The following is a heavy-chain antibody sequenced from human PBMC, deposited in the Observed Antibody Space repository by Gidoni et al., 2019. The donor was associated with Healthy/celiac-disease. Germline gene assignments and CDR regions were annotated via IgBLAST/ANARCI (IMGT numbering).Heavy chain of an antibody. V-gene: IGHV3-21*01. Sequence: EVQLVESGGGLVKPGGSLRLSCAASGFTFSRYSMNWVRQAPGKGLEWGSSSSSSSSYIDYADSVKGRFTISRDNAKNSLYLQMNSLRAEDTAVYYCARVAITGTTKHGMDVWGQGTTVTVSS. J-gene: IGHJ6*02. D-gene: IGHD1-7*01. CDR3: ARVAITGTTKHGMDV. CDR1: GFTFSRYS. CDR2: SSSSSSYI.